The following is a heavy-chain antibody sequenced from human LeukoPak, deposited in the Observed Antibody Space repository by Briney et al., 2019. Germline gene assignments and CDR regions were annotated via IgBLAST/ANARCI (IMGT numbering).Heavy chain of an antibody. CDR3: XXDHGAYGSGSFYYYYYMDV. J-gene: IGHJ6*03. V-gene: IGHV3-23*01. CDR2: ISGSGGST. D-gene: IGHD3-10*01. CDR1: GFTFSSYA. Sequence: GGSLRLSCAASGFTFSSYAMSWVRQAPGKGLEWVSAISGSGGSTYYAGSVKGRFTISRDNSKNTLYLQMNSLRAEDTAVYYCXXDHGAYGSGSFYYYYYMDVWGKGTTVTISS.